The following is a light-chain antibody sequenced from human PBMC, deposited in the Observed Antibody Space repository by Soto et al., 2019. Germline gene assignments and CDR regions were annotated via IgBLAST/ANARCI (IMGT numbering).Light chain of an antibody. CDR1: QGISNY. CDR3: QQLNVYPST. CDR2: AAS. J-gene: IGKJ4*01. V-gene: IGKV1-9*01. Sequence: IQLTQSPSSLSASVGDGFTVTCRASQGISNYLGWYQQKPGKAPKLLIYAASTLQTGVPSRFSGGGSGRDFTLTITSLQPEDFATYYCQQLNVYPSTFGGGTKVDIK.